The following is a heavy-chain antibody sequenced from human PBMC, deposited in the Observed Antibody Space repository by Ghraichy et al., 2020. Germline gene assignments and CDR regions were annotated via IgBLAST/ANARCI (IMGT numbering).Heavy chain of an antibody. CDR2: INPNSGGT. J-gene: IGHJ3*02. Sequence: ASVKVSCKASGYSFTGYHMHWVRQAPGHGLEWMGWINPNSGGTKYAQKFQGRVTMTRDTSISTAYMELSSLRSDDTAVYYCARDMVVVAAIFLNDAFDIWGQGTMVTVSS. CDR1: GYSFTGYH. V-gene: IGHV1-2*02. D-gene: IGHD2-15*01. CDR3: ARDMVVVAAIFLNDAFDI.